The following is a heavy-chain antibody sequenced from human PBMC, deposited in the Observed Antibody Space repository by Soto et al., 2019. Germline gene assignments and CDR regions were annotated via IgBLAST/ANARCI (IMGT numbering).Heavy chain of an antibody. Sequence: PGESLKISCEGSGYSFRNYWIGWVRQVPGTGLEWVGIIYPGDSDTIYNPSFQGHVIISADKSISTAYLQWSSLKASDTAIYYCARRLSTGRSFDFWGQGTLVTVSS. CDR3: ARRLSTGRSFDF. V-gene: IGHV5-51*01. J-gene: IGHJ4*02. CDR2: IYPGDSDT. D-gene: IGHD1-1*01. CDR1: GYSFRNYW.